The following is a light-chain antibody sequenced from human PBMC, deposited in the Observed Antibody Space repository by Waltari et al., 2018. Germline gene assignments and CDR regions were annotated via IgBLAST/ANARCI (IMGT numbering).Light chain of an antibody. Sequence: HSALTQPASVSGSAGQSITISCLGTSHHIGTYNYVPWYQRHPGKAPKLLIYEVSTRPSGVSNRFSGSKSDTTASLTISGLQPEDEADYYCSSFTFTTSVVFGGGTRVTVV. CDR3: SSFTFTTSVV. CDR2: EVS. J-gene: IGLJ2*01. CDR1: SHHIGTYNY. V-gene: IGLV2-14*01.